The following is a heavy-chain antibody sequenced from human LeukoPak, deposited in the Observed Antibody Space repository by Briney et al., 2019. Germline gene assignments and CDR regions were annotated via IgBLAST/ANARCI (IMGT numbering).Heavy chain of an antibody. CDR2: INPNSGGT. J-gene: IGHJ6*02. V-gene: IGHV1-2*04. CDR1: GYTFTGYY. Sequence: ASVKVSCKASGYTFTGYYMHWVRQAPGQGLEWMGWINPNSGGTNYAQKFQGWVTMTRDTSISTAYMELSRLRSDDTAVYYCARERERYCSGGSCYSMDVWGQGTTVTVSS. D-gene: IGHD2-15*01. CDR3: ARERERYCSGGSCYSMDV.